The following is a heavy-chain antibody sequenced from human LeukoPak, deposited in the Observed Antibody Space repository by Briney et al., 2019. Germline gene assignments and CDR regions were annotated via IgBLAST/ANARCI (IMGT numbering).Heavy chain of an antibody. CDR3: ARDVDAPGYGMDV. J-gene: IGHJ6*02. CDR2: INTDTGIT. V-gene: IGHV1-18*01. D-gene: IGHD2-15*01. Sequence: ASVKVSCKASGYTFNYYGISWVRQAAGQGLEWMGWINTDTGITNYAQKFQDRVTMTTDTSTSTAYMELRSLRSDDTAVYYCARDVDAPGYGMDVWGQGTTVTVSS. CDR1: GYTFNYYG.